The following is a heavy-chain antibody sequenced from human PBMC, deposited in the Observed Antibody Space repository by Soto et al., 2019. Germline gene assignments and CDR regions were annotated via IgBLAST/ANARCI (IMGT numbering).Heavy chain of an antibody. Sequence: GESLKISCKGSGYSFTSYWIGWVRQIPGKGLEWMGIIYPGDSDTRYSPSFQGQVTISADKSISTAYLQWSSLKASDTAMYYCARSGHDYVWGSYRYTTYFDYWGQGTLVTVSS. CDR2: IYPGDSDT. D-gene: IGHD3-16*02. CDR1: GYSFTSYW. J-gene: IGHJ4*02. CDR3: ARSGHDYVWGSYRYTTYFDY. V-gene: IGHV5-51*01.